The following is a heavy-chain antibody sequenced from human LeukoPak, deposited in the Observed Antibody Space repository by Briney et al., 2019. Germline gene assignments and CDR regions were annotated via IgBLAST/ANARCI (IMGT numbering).Heavy chain of an antibody. J-gene: IGHJ4*02. CDR3: AREGVARGNDY. V-gene: IGHV3-33*01. CDR2: IWYDGSNK. D-gene: IGHD5-12*01. Sequence: GESLRLSCAASGFTFSSYGMHWVRQAPGKGLEWVAVIWYDGSNKYYADSVKGRFTISRDNSKNTLYLQMNSLRAEDTAVYYCAREGVARGNDYWGQGTLVTVSS. CDR1: GFTFSSYG.